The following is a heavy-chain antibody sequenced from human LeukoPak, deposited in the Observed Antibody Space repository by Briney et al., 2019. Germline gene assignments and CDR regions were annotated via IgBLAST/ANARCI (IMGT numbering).Heavy chain of an antibody. Sequence: SETLSLTCTVSGGSISSYYWSWIRQPAGKGLEWIGRIYTSGSTNYNPSLKSRVTMLVDTSKNQFSLKLSSVTAADTAVYYCARDSQSGYRYNWFDPWGQGTLVTVSS. CDR1: GGSISSYY. D-gene: IGHD3-3*01. CDR2: IYTSGST. J-gene: IGHJ5*02. V-gene: IGHV4-4*07. CDR3: ARDSQSGYRYNWFDP.